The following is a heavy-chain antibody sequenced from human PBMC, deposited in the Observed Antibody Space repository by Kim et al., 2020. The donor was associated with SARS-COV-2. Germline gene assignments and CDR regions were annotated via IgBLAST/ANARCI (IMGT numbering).Heavy chain of an antibody. V-gene: IGHV3-43*02. CDR3: AKRWKGVVGGNYYYYYYMDV. CDR1: GFTFDDYA. J-gene: IGHJ6*03. D-gene: IGHD3-3*01. CDR2: ISGDGGST. Sequence: GGSLRLSCAASGFTFDDYAMHWVRQAPGKGLEWVSLISGDGGSTYYADSVKGRFTISRDNSKNSLYLQMNSLRTEDTALYYCAKRWKGVVGGNYYYYYYMDVWGKGTTVTVSS.